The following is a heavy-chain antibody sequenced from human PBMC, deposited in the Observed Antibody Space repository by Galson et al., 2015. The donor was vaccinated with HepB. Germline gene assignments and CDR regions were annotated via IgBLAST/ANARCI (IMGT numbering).Heavy chain of an antibody. CDR3: AREIVGATRFDH. CDR2: IFPMLQKI. J-gene: IGHJ4*02. Sequence: SVKVSCKASGGTFSTYSLNWVRQAPGQGPEWMGGIFPMLQKINLAQKFQGRVTFTADESTSTCFMELSSLKSEDTAVYFCAREIVGATRFDHWGQGTLLTVTS. D-gene: IGHD1-26*01. CDR1: GGTFSTYS. V-gene: IGHV1-69*10.